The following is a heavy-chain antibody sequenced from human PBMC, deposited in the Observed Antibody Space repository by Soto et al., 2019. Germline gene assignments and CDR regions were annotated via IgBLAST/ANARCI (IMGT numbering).Heavy chain of an antibody. CDR2: FFIGGST. D-gene: IGHD5-12*01. J-gene: IGHJ4*02. Sequence: PSETLSLTCTVSGGSISSSTYYWGWMRQPPGKGLEWIASFFIGGSTYYNPSLKSRVTISVDRSKNQFSLKLSSVTAADTAVYYCAAGGGLPRYYWGQGTLVTVSS. CDR3: AAGGGLPRYY. V-gene: IGHV4-39*07. CDR1: GGSISSSTYY.